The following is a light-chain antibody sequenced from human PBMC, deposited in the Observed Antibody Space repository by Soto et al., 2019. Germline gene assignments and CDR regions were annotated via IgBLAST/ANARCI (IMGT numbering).Light chain of an antibody. V-gene: IGLV2-11*01. Sequence: QSALTQPRSVSGSPGQSVAISCTGTSSDVGGYNYVSWYQQHPGKAPKLMIYDVNSRPSGVPDRFSGSKSGNTASLTISGRQADDEADYYCCSYAGAYTFYVFGTGTKVTVL. CDR2: DVN. CDR1: SSDVGGYNY. CDR3: CSYAGAYTFYV. J-gene: IGLJ1*01.